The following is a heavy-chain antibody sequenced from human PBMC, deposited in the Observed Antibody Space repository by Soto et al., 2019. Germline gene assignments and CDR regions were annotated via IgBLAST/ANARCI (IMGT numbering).Heavy chain of an antibody. D-gene: IGHD6-13*01. V-gene: IGHV4-30-2*03. CDR3: ARRGSSSWYGY. CDR1: GGSISSGGYS. J-gene: IGHJ4*02. CDR2: IYHSGST. Sequence: SETLSLTCAVSGGSISSGGYSWSWIRQPPGKGLEWIGYIYHSGSTYYNPSLKSRVTISVDTSKNQFSLKLSSVTAADTAVYYCARRGSSSWYGYWGQGTLVTVSS.